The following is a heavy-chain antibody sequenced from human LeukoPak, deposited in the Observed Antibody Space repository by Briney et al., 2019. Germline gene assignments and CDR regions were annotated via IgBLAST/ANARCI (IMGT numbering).Heavy chain of an antibody. CDR2: IKQDGSEI. CDR3: ASDRGHSGYDLYDY. V-gene: IGHV3-7*01. Sequence: GGSLRLSCAASGFTFSNYWMGWVRQAPGKGLEWVANIKQDGSEIYYVDSVKGRFTISRDTANDSLYLQMNSLRAEDTAVYYCASDRGHSGYDLYDYWGQGILVTVSS. CDR1: GFTFSNYW. D-gene: IGHD5-12*01. J-gene: IGHJ4*02.